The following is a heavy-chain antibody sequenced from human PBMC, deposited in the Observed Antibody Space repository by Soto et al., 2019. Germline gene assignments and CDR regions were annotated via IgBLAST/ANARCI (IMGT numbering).Heavy chain of an antibody. Sequence: PSDTLSLTCTVSRGSISSYYWSWIRQPPGKGLEWIGYIYYSGSTNYNPSLKSRVTISVDTSKNQFSLKLSSVTAADTAVYYCARAHLTIFGVVTSYYFDYWGQGTLVTVSS. CDR3: ARAHLTIFGVVTSYYFDY. CDR2: IYYSGST. CDR1: RGSISSYY. D-gene: IGHD3-3*01. V-gene: IGHV4-59*01. J-gene: IGHJ4*02.